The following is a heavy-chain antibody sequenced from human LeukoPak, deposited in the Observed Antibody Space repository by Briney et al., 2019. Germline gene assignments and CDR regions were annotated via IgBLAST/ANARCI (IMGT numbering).Heavy chain of an antibody. D-gene: IGHD3-10*01. CDR1: GYTFINNW. CDR2: INPTGTGT. J-gene: IGHJ5*02. CDR3: ARDNSVGDIAWWFDP. V-gene: IGHV1-46*01. Sequence: ASVKVSCKASGYTFINNWMHWVRQAPGQGLEWIGLINPTGTGTLYAQKFQGRVTMTRDMSTSTDHMELSSLRSEDTAVYYCARDNSVGDIAWWFDPWGQGTLVTVSS.